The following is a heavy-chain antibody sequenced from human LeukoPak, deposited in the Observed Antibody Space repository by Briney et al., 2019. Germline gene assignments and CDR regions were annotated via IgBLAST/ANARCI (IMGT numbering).Heavy chain of an antibody. Sequence: GGSLRLSCAASGFTFSSYAMSWVRQAPGKGLEWVSAISGSGGSTYYADSVKGRFTISRDNSKNTLYLQMNGLRAEDTAVYYCASLRFLEWLLHPYGMDVWGQGTTVTVSS. D-gene: IGHD3-3*01. V-gene: IGHV3-23*01. CDR3: ASLRFLEWLLHPYGMDV. CDR1: GFTFSSYA. J-gene: IGHJ6*02. CDR2: ISGSGGST.